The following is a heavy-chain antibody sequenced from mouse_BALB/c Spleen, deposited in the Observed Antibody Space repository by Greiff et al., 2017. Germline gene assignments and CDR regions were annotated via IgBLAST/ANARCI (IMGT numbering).Heavy chain of an antibody. CDR2: INPGSGGT. Sequence: VQLVESGAELVRPGTSVKVSCKASGYAFTNYLIEWVKQRPGQGLEWIGVINPGSGGTNYNEKFKGKTTLTADKSSSTAYMQLSSLTSDDSAVYFCARDRDYYAMDYWGQGTSVTVSS. V-gene: IGHV1-54*01. J-gene: IGHJ4*01. D-gene: IGHD3-2*01. CDR1: GYAFTNYL. CDR3: ARDRDYYAMDY.